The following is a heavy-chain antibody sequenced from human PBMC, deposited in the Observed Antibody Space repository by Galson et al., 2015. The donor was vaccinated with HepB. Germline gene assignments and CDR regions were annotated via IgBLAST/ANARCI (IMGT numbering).Heavy chain of an antibody. CDR1: GYTFTSYY. V-gene: IGHV1-46*01. D-gene: IGHD1-1*01. CDR3: ARGLERPNYYYYGMDV. J-gene: IGHJ6*02. CDR2: INPSGGST. Sequence: VTVSCKASGYTFTSYYMHWVRQAPGQGLEWMGIINPSGGSTSYAQKFQGRVTMTRDTSTSTVYMELSSLRSEDTAVYYCARGLERPNYYYYGMDVWGQGTTVTVSS.